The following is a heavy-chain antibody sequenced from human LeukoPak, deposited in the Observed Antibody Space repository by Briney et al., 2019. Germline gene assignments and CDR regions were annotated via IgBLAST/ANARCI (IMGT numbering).Heavy chain of an antibody. CDR2: INHSGST. CDR3: VGRLWFGELVWVY. D-gene: IGHD3-10*01. CDR1: GGSFSGYY. V-gene: IGHV4-34*01. Sequence: PSGTLSLTCAVYGGSFSGYYWSWIRQPPGKGLEWIGEINHSGSTNYNPSLKSRVTISVDTSKNQFSLKLSSVTAADTAVYYCVGRLWFGELVWVYWGQGTLVTVSS. J-gene: IGHJ4*02.